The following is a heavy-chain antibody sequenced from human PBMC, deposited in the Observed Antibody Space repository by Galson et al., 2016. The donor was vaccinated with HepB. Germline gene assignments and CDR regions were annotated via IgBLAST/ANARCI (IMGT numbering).Heavy chain of an antibody. D-gene: IGHD2-21*01. Sequence: SLRLSCAASGFTFSSNAMTWVRQAPGKGLECVSSISGSGDRSYYGDTVKGRFTISRDNSKNTLYLQMNSLRAEDTAVYFCAKVACGGACYYRMDVWGKGTTVTVSS. CDR1: GFTFSSNA. CDR3: AKVACGGACYYRMDV. J-gene: IGHJ6*04. V-gene: IGHV3-23*01. CDR2: ISGSGDRS.